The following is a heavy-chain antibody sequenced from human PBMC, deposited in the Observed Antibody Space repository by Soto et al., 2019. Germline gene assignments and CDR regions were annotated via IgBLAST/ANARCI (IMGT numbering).Heavy chain of an antibody. V-gene: IGHV3-23*01. J-gene: IGHJ4*02. CDR2: ISSSGGST. CDR1: GFTFSTYA. D-gene: IGHD7-27*01. Sequence: GGSLRLSCAASGFTFSTYAMSWVRQAPGKGLEWVSVISSSGGSTSYADSVKGRFTISRDNSKNTLYLQMNSLRAEDTAVHYCVGGSNWGFDYWGLGTLVTVSS. CDR3: VGGSNWGFDY.